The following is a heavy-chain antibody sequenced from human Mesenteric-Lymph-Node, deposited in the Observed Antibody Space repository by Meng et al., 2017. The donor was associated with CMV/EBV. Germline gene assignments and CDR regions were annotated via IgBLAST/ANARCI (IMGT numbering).Heavy chain of an antibody. CDR2: IKQDGSEK. Sequence: GGSLRLSCAASRFTFSSYWMSWVRQAPGKGLEWVANIKQDGSEKYYVDSVKGRFTISRDNARNSLYLEMNSLRAEDTAVYYCARVKWEHLDYWGQGTLVTVSS. J-gene: IGHJ4*02. CDR1: RFTFSSYW. D-gene: IGHD1-26*01. CDR3: ARVKWEHLDY. V-gene: IGHV3-7*04.